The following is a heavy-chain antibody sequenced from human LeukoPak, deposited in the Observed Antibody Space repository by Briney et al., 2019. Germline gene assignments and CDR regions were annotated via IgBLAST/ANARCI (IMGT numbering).Heavy chain of an antibody. CDR1: GFTFSSYS. V-gene: IGHV3-48*01. CDR3: AREHYYGSGSQFDY. CDR2: ISSSSSTT. D-gene: IGHD3-10*01. J-gene: IGHJ4*02. Sequence: GGSLRLSCAASGFTFSSYSMDWVRQAPGKGLEWVSYISSSSSTTYYADSVKGRFTISRDNSKNTLYLQMNSLRAEDTAVYYCAREHYYGSGSQFDYWGQGTLVTVSS.